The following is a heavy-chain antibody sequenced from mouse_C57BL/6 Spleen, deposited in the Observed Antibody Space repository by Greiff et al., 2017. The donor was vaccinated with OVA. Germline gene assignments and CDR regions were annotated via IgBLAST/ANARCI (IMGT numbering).Heavy chain of an antibody. J-gene: IGHJ1*03. V-gene: IGHV14-1*01. Sequence: EVQLQQSGAELVRPGASVKLSCTASGFNIKDYYMHWVKQRPEQGLEWIGRIDPEDGDTESAPKFQGKATMTADTAYNPAYLQLSSLTSDDTAVYYCTTGSSYGYFDVWGTGTTVTVSS. CDR1: GFNIKDYY. CDR2: IDPEDGDT. CDR3: TTGSSYGYFDV. D-gene: IGHD1-1*01.